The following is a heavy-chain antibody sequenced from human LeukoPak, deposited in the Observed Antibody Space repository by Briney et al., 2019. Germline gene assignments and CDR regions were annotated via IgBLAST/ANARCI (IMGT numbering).Heavy chain of an antibody. J-gene: IGHJ4*02. CDR1: GYTFTSYY. CDR2: INPSGGST. V-gene: IGHV1-46*01. D-gene: IGHD2-21*02. Sequence: GASVKVSCKASGYTFTSYYMHWVRQAPGQGLEWMGIINPSGGSTSYAQKFQGRVTMTRDTSTSTVYMELSSLRSEDTAVYYCARAGWDPAYCGGDCYPDYWGREPWSPSPQ. CDR3: ARAGWDPAYCGGDCYPDY.